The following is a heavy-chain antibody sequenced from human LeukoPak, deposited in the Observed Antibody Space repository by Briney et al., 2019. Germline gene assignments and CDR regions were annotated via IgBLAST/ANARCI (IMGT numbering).Heavy chain of an antibody. D-gene: IGHD3-10*01. CDR2: VNPDDSDT. CDR3: ARLRWPRGGRSSFDY. J-gene: IGHJ4*02. CDR1: GSIFTSHW. Sequence: GASLKISCQCSGSIFTSHWIGWVRQLPGKGLEWMGIVNPDDSDTIYSPSFQGQVTISADESITTAYLQWSSLKASDTAMYYCARLRWPRGGRSSFDYWGEGALVTVSS. V-gene: IGHV5-51*01.